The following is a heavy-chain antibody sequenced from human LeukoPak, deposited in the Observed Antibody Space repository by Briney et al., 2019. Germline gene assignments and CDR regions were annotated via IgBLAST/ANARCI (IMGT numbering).Heavy chain of an antibody. J-gene: IGHJ4*02. D-gene: IGHD3-10*01. CDR3: ARDKKSGESSEIDY. CDR2: INRDGSTT. V-gene: IGHV3-74*03. CDR1: GFTFSNYL. Sequence: GGSLRLSCAASGFTFSNYLMHWVRQAPGKGLVWVSRINRDGSTTKYADSVKGRFTVSRDNAKNTLNLQMNSLRAEDAAVYYCARDKKSGESSEIDYWGQGTLVTVSS.